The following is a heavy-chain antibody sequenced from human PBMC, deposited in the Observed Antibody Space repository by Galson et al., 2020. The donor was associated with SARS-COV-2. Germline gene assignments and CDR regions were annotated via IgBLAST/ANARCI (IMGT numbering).Heavy chain of an antibody. CDR1: GYSFTSYW. CDR2: IYPGDSDT. D-gene: IGHD5-12*01. Sequence: EESPKISCKGSGYSFTSYWIGWVRQMPGKGLEWMGIIYPGDSDTRYSPSFQGQVTISADKSISTAYLQWSSLKASDTAMYYCARWEITRDGYNYLSTRPLYYFDYWGQGTLVTVSS. V-gene: IGHV5-51*01. J-gene: IGHJ4*02. CDR3: ARWEITRDGYNYLSTRPLYYFDY.